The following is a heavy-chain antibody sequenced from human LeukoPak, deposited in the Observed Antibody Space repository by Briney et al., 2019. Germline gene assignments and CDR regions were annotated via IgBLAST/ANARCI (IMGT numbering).Heavy chain of an antibody. CDR2: INSDGSST. J-gene: IGHJ2*01. D-gene: IGHD3-22*01. CDR3: ARDFDGYDSSGYWYFDL. CDR1: GFTFSDYW. Sequence: GGSLRLSCAASGFTFSDYWMHWVRQAPGKGLVWVSRINSDGSSTNYADSVKGRFTISRHNSKNTLYLQMNSLRAEDTAVYYCARDFDGYDSSGYWYFDLWGRGTLVTVSS. V-gene: IGHV3-74*01.